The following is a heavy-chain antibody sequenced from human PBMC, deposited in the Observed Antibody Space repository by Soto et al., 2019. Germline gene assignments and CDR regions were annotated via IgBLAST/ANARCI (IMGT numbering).Heavy chain of an antibody. D-gene: IGHD3-10*01. CDR3: ARGGGSGALDI. J-gene: IGHJ3*02. Sequence: PETMSLTCTVSGRSVSSGSYYWSWIRQPPGKGLEWIGYIYYSGSTNYNPSLKSRVTISVDTSKNQFSLKLSSVTAADTAVYYCARGGGSGALDIWGQGTMVTVSS. CDR1: GRSVSSGSYY. V-gene: IGHV4-61*01. CDR2: IYYSGST.